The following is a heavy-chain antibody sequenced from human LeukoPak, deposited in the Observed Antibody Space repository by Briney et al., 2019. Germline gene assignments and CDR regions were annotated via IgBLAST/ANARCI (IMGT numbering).Heavy chain of an antibody. CDR2: ISSSSSTI. Sequence: GSLRLSCAASGFTFSSYSMNWVRQAPGKGLERVSYISSSSSTIYYADSVKGRFTISRDNAKNSLYLQMNSLRAEDTAVYYCAREAPLDERLVTPGPDAFDIWGQGTMVTVSS. V-gene: IGHV3-48*04. CDR1: GFTFSSYS. CDR3: AREAPLDERLVTPGPDAFDI. D-gene: IGHD3-9*01. J-gene: IGHJ3*02.